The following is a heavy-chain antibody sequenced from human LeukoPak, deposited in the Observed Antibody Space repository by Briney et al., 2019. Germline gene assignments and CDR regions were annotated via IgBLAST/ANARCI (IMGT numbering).Heavy chain of an antibody. Sequence: PSETLSLTCTVSGGSISSYYWSWIRQPAGKGLEWIGRVHSSGSTNYNPSLKSRVTMSVDTSKNQFPLKLRFVTAADTAVYYCARGSYYYYYDSSGYEGTGFDYWGQGTLVTVSS. CDR2: VHSSGST. CDR1: GGSISSYY. J-gene: IGHJ4*02. V-gene: IGHV4-4*07. CDR3: ARGSYYYYYDSSGYEGTGFDY. D-gene: IGHD3-22*01.